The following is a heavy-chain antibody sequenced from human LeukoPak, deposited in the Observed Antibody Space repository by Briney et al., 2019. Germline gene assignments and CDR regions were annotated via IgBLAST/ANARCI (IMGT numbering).Heavy chain of an antibody. V-gene: IGHV3-23*01. CDR3: ARRSRYSGCDYYFEH. CDR2: VGVSGTST. J-gene: IGHJ4*02. D-gene: IGHD5-12*01. CDR1: GFPFSNYD. Sequence: PGGSLSLSCAASGFPFSNYDVSWVRQAPGKGLEWVSAVGVSGTSTYYADSVKGRFTISRDNSKNTLYLQMNSLRAEDTAVYYCARRSRYSGCDYYFEHCGQGTLVTVSS.